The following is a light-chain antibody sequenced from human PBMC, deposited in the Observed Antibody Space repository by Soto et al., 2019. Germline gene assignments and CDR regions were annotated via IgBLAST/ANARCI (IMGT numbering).Light chain of an antibody. V-gene: IGKV3-20*01. J-gene: IGKJ1*01. Sequence: EIVRTQSPANLSLSPGGRATVSCRASQTVSNGNLAWYQQKPGQAPRLLIYGTSNRATGIPDRFTGSGSGTDFTLTIIRLEREDFAVYYCQQYGTSPKTFGQGTKVDIK. CDR2: GTS. CDR1: QTVSNGN. CDR3: QQYGTSPKT.